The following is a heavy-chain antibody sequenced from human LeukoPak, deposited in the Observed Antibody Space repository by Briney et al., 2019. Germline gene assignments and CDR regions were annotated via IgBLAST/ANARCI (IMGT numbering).Heavy chain of an antibody. CDR1: GYTFTGYY. CDR3: ARAGGPTVTKYYFDY. D-gene: IGHD4-17*01. Sequence: ASVKVSCKASGYTFTGYYMHWVRQAPGQGLEWMGRINPNSGSTNYAQKFQGRVTMTRDTSISTAYMELSRLRSDDTAVYYCARAGGPTVTKYYFDYWGQGTLVTVSS. CDR2: INPNSGST. J-gene: IGHJ4*02. V-gene: IGHV1-2*06.